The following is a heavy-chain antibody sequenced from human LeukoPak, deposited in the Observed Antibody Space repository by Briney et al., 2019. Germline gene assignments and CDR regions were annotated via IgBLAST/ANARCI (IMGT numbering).Heavy chain of an antibody. J-gene: IGHJ3*02. CDR3: ARVNPLMAPGAFDI. Sequence: GGSLRLSCAASEFTLSSYWMAWVRQAPGKGLAWVANIKQDGSEKYYVDSVKGRFTISRDNARNSLYLQMNNLRAEDTAIFYCARVNPLMAPGAFDIWGQGTMVAVSS. V-gene: IGHV3-7*01. D-gene: IGHD2-8*01. CDR1: EFTLSSYW. CDR2: IKQDGSEK.